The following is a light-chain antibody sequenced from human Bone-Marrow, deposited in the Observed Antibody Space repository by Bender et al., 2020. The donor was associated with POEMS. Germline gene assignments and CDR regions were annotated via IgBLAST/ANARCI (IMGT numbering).Light chain of an antibody. Sequence: QPALTQSRSVSGSPGQSVTISCTGTSYVSWYQQHPGKAPKLIIYDVSKRPSGVPDRFSGSKSGNTASLTISGLQAEDEADYYCCSYAGTYSWVFGGGTKLTVL. CDR3: CSYAGTYSWV. J-gene: IGLJ3*02. CDR1: SY. CDR2: DVS. V-gene: IGLV2-11*01.